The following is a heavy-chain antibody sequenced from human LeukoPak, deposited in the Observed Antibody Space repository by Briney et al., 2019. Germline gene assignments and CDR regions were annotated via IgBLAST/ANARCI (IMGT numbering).Heavy chain of an antibody. CDR3: ARGGSSSSDAFDI. V-gene: IGHV3-7*01. J-gene: IGHJ3*02. CDR1: GFSFSSSW. D-gene: IGHD6-6*01. Sequence: AGGSLRLSCAASGFSFSSSWMTWVRQAPGKGLEWVGNVDQDGSSKYYVDSVKGRFTISRDNAKNSLYLQMNSLRAEDTAVYYCARGGSSSSDAFDIWGQGTMVTVSS. CDR2: VDQDGSSK.